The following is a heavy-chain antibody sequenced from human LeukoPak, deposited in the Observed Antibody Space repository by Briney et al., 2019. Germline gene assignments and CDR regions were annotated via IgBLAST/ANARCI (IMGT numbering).Heavy chain of an antibody. Sequence: PSETLSLTCTVSGGSISSYYWSWIRQPPGKGLEWIGTIYYSGSTYYNPSLKSRVTISVDTSNNQFSLRLSSVTAADTAVYYCAGGYSGYAQIWSLDYWGQGTLVTVSS. CDR2: IYYSGST. D-gene: IGHD5-12*01. CDR3: AGGYSGYAQIWSLDY. J-gene: IGHJ4*02. V-gene: IGHV4-59*04. CDR1: GGSISSYY.